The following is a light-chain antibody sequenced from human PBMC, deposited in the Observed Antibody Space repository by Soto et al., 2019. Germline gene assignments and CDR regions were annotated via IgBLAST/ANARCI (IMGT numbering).Light chain of an antibody. CDR3: SLYTSSDTPYV. J-gene: IGLJ1*01. Sequence: QSALTQPASVSGSPGQSITISCTGTSSDVGAYDYVSWYQQHPDKAPKLIIYVVSNRPSGVSNRFSGSKSGNTASLTISGLQAEDEADYYCSLYTSSDTPYVFGTVTKLTV. CDR1: SSDVGAYDY. CDR2: VVS. V-gene: IGLV2-14*01.